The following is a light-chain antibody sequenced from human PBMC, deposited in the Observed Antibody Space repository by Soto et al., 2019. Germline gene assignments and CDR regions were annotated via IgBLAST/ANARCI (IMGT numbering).Light chain of an antibody. CDR2: EDT. J-gene: IGLJ2*01. V-gene: IGLV2-23*01. CDR1: SPDL. Sequence: QSALTQPASVSGSPGQSITISCTGSPDLVSWYQQHPGSAPKLLIDEDTKRPSAVSERFSGSRSGNTASLTISGLQADDEAVNYCSSDSPTGVRLFGGGPSSPS. CDR3: SSDSPTGVRL.